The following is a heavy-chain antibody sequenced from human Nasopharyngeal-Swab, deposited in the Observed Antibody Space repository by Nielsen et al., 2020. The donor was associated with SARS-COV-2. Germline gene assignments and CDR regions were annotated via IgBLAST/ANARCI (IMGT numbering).Heavy chain of an antibody. CDR3: ASLYSSGWPRPGY. Sequence: VRQAPGKGLEWLGEIYHSGSTNYNPSLKSRVTISVDKSKNQFSLKLSSVTAADTAVYYCASLYSSGWPRPGYWGQGTLVTVSS. V-gene: IGHV4-4*02. CDR2: IYHSGST. J-gene: IGHJ4*02. D-gene: IGHD6-19*01.